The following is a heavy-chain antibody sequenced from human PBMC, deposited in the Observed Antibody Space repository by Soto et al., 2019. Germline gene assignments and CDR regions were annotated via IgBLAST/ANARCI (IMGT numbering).Heavy chain of an antibody. CDR1: GGSISSSSYY. CDR3: VRETGYSSSWLDH. V-gene: IGHV4-39*02. J-gene: IGHJ5*02. D-gene: IGHD6-13*01. Sequence: PSETLSLTCTVSGGSISSSSYYWGWIRQPPGKGLEWIGSIYYSGSTYYNPSLKSRVTISVDTSKNQFSLKLSSVTAADTAVYYCVRETGYSSSWLDHWGQGTLVTVSS. CDR2: IYYSGST.